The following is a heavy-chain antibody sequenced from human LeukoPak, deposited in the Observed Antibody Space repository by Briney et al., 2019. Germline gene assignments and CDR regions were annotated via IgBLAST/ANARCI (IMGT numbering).Heavy chain of an antibody. CDR3: AMPHDTEYYFDY. CDR2: KSYDGSNK. V-gene: IGHV3-30*04. CDR1: GFTFSSYA. Sequence: GGSLRLSCAASGFTFSSYAMHWVRQAPGKGLEWVAVKSYDGSNKYYADSVKGRFTISRDNSKNTLYLQMNSLRAEDTAVYYCAMPHDTEYYFDYWGQGTLVTVSS. J-gene: IGHJ4*02.